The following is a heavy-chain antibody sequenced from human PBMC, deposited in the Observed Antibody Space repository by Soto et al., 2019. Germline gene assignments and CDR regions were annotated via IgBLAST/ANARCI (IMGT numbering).Heavy chain of an antibody. J-gene: IGHJ5*02. CDR1: GFTFSSYS. D-gene: IGHD2-2*02. V-gene: IGHV3-21*01. Sequence: GGSLRLSCAASGFTFSSYSMNRVRQAPGKGLEWVSSISSSSSYIYYADSVKGRFTISRDNAKNSLYLQMNSLRAEDTAVYYCARAAACSSTSCYKETSNWFDPWGQGTLVTVSS. CDR2: ISSSSSYI. CDR3: ARAAACSSTSCYKETSNWFDP.